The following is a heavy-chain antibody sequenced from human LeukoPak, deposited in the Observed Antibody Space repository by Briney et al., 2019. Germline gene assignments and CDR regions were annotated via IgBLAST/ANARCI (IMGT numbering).Heavy chain of an antibody. D-gene: IGHD4-17*01. V-gene: IGHV4-31*03. CDR2: IYYSGST. CDR1: GGFISSGGYY. J-gene: IGHJ4*02. CDR3: ARDGTHYGKYYFDY. Sequence: SETLSHTCTVSGGFISSGGYYWTWIRQHPAKGLEWIGYIYYSGSTYYNPSLKSRVTVSVDTSKNQFSLNLRSMTAADTAVYYCARDGTHYGKYYFDYWGQGALVTVSS.